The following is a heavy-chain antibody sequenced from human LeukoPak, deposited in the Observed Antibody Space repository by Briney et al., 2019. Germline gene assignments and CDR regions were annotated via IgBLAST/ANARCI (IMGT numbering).Heavy chain of an antibody. Sequence: GGSLGLSCAASGFTVSSNYMSWVRQAPGKGREWVALIYSGGTTYYADSVKGRFTISRDNSKHTLNLQMNSLRAEDTPVYYCARGKRYSTGWDYFDYWGQGTLVTVSS. CDR1: GFTVSSNY. CDR3: ARGKRYSTGWDYFDY. CDR2: IYSGGTT. D-gene: IGHD6-19*01. J-gene: IGHJ4*02. V-gene: IGHV3-66*01.